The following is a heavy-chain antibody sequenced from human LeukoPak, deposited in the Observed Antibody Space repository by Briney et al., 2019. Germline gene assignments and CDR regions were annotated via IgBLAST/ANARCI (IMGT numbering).Heavy chain of an antibody. V-gene: IGHV1-69*05. D-gene: IGHD4-23*01. CDR2: IIPIFGTA. CDR3: ARVGVDYGGNGDYYYYYMDV. Sequence: SVKVSCKASGGTFSSYAISSVRQVPGQGLAWMGGIIPIFGTANYAPKFKGRATITTNESTSTAYMALSRLRSQLTAVYYCARVGVDYGGNGDYYYYYMDVWGKGTTVTVSS. J-gene: IGHJ6*03. CDR1: GGTFSSYA.